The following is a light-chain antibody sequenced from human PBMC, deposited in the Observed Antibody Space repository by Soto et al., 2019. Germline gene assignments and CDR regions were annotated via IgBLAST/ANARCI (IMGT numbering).Light chain of an antibody. CDR2: GAA. CDR1: ENVYINS. J-gene: IGKJ3*01. Sequence: EIVLTQSPGTLSLSPGEGATLSCRASENVYINSLAWYQQKPGQPARLLIYGAATRASAVPDRYSGSGSGADFTLTITGLEPEDFAVYFCQQYGTSPLTVGRGTRVD. V-gene: IGKV3-20*01. CDR3: QQYGTSPLT.